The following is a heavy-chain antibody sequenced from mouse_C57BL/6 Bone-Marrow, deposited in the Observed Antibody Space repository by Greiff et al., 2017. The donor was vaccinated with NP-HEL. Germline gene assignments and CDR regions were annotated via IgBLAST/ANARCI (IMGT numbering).Heavy chain of an antibody. J-gene: IGHJ4*01. CDR1: GYAFSSSW. D-gene: IGHD2-1*01. V-gene: IGHV1-82*01. CDR2: IYPGDGDT. Sequence: VQVVESGPELVKPGASVKISCKASGYAFSSSWMNWVKQRPGKGLEWIGRIYPGDGDTNYNGKFKGKATLTADKSSSTAYMQLSSLTSEDSAVYFCATCYYGNYDYAMDYWGQGTSVTVSS. CDR3: ATCYYGNYDYAMDY.